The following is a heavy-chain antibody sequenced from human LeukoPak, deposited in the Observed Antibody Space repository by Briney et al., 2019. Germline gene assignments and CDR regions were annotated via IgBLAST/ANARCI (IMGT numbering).Heavy chain of an antibody. CDR1: GFTFSSHC. CDR2: IKQDGSEK. Sequence: GGSLRLSCAASGFTFSSHCMNWARQAPGKGLEWVANIKQDGSEKYYVDSVKGRFTISRDNSKNTLYLQMNSLRAEDTAVYYCAGGGMGIAAADWFDPWGQGTLVTVSS. CDR3: AGGGMGIAAADWFDP. J-gene: IGHJ5*02. V-gene: IGHV3-7*03. D-gene: IGHD6-13*01.